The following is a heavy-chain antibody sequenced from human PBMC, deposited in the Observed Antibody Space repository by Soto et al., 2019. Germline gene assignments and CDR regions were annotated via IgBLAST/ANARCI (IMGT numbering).Heavy chain of an antibody. V-gene: IGHV4-39*01. Sequence: SETLSLTCTVSGGSISSTNYFWGWIRQPPGKGLEWIGSFYYTGSTYYNPSLKSRVTISVDTSKNQFSLKLSSVTAADTAVYYCASTMVRGGRAAFQHWGQGTLVTVSS. D-gene: IGHD3-10*01. CDR3: ASTMVRGGRAAFQH. CDR2: FYYTGST. J-gene: IGHJ1*01. CDR1: GGSISSTNYF.